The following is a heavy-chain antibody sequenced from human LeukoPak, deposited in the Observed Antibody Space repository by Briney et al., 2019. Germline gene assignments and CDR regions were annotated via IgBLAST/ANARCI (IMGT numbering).Heavy chain of an antibody. CDR2: ITTSSSTI. D-gene: IGHD3-22*01. Sequence: GGSLRLSCAASKFTFSSYNMNWVRQAPGKGLEWISFITTSSSTIYYADSVKGRFTISRDNDKNSLYLQMNSLRAEDTAVYYCARDSGYPRAHGFDIWGQGTMVTVSS. CDR3: ARDSGYPRAHGFDI. V-gene: IGHV3-48*01. CDR1: KFTFSSYN. J-gene: IGHJ3*02.